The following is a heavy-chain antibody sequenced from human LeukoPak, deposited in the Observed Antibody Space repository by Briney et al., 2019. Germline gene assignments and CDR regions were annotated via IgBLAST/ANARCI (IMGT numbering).Heavy chain of an antibody. CDR1: GFTFSSYG. Sequence: PGGSLRLSCAVSGFTFSSYGMRWVRQAAGKGGEWVSAISGSVLTTYYPHSVKRRFTIPRDHSKNPLYLQMNSLRAEDTAVYYCAKDEDSSWSFDYWGQGTLVTVSS. CDR2: ISGSVLTT. D-gene: IGHD6-13*01. V-gene: IGHV3-23*01. J-gene: IGHJ4*02. CDR3: AKDEDSSWSFDY.